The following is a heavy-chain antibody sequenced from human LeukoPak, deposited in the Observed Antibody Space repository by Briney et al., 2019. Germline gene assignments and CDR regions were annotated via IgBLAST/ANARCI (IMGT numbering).Heavy chain of an antibody. Sequence: GGSLRLSCAASGFTFSSYSMNWVRQAPGKGLEWVSYISTSSSTIYYADSVKGRFTISTDNAKNSLSLQMSSLRDEDTAVYYCARGGEGLVLVPPHFDYWGQGTLVTVSS. V-gene: IGHV3-48*02. J-gene: IGHJ4*02. CDR1: GFTFSSYS. CDR3: ARGGEGLVLVPPHFDY. D-gene: IGHD2-2*01. CDR2: ISTSSSTI.